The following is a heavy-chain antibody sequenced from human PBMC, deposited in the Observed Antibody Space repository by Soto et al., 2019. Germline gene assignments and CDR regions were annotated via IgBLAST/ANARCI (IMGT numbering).Heavy chain of an antibody. CDR1: GFTLSNYN. CDR2: ISSSSTTI. J-gene: IGHJ6*03. V-gene: IGHV3-48*01. Sequence: EVQLVESGGGLVQPGGSLRLSCAASGFTLSNYNMNWVRQAPGKGLEWVSYISSSSTTIYHADSVKGRFTISRDNGKNSLYLQMNSLKAEDTAVYYCARVYLLAAVAWGYVDVWGKGTTVTVSS. CDR3: ARVYLLAAVAWGYVDV. D-gene: IGHD6-13*01.